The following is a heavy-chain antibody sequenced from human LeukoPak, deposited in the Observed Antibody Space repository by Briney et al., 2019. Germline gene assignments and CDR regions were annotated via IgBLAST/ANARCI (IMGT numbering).Heavy chain of an antibody. J-gene: IGHJ4*02. CDR1: GASVSNNIYY. D-gene: IGHD3-9*01. CDR2: IYYGGSA. CDR3: TRIRRAGRDLTGLDDY. V-gene: IGHV4-61*01. Sequence: PSEPLSLTCTVSGASVSNNIYYWNWIRQPPGKGLEWIGYIYYGGSANYNPSLKSRVTISLDTSKNQFSLKLTSVTAADTAVYYCTRIRRAGRDLTGLDDYWGQGTLVTVSS.